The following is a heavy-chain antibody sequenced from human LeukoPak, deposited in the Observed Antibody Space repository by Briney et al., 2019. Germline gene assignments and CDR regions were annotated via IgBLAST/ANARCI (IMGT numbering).Heavy chain of an antibody. CDR3: ARDRVGYDSSGQLRYYYYYYMDV. CDR1: GFTFSSYW. V-gene: IGHV3-7*01. D-gene: IGHD3-22*01. Sequence: PGGSLRLSCAASGFTFSSYWMSWVRQAPGKGLEWVANIKQDGSEKYYVDSVKGRFTISRDNAKNSLYLQMNSLRAEDTAVYYCARDRVGYDSSGQLRYYYYYYMDVWGKGTTVTVSS. CDR2: IKQDGSEK. J-gene: IGHJ6*03.